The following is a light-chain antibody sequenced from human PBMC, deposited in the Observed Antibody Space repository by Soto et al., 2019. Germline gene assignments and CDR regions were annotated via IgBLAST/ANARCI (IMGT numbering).Light chain of an antibody. Sequence: QTVVTQDPSFSVSPGRTVTLTCGLSSGSVSTSYYPSWYQQTPGQAPRTLIYSTNTRSSGVPDRFSGSILGNKAALTITGAQADDEPDYYCVLYMGSGIWVFGGGTKVTVL. CDR2: STN. CDR1: SGSVSTSYY. J-gene: IGLJ3*02. V-gene: IGLV8-61*01. CDR3: VLYMGSGIWV.